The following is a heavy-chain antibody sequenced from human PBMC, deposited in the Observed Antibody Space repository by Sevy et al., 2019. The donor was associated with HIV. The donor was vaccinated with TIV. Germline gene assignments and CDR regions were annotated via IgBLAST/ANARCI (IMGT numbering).Heavy chain of an antibody. D-gene: IGHD7-27*01. CDR3: ARGRLTGIGFDY. CDR1: GYTFTSYD. V-gene: IGHV1-8*01. CDR2: MNPNRGNT. Sequence: ASVKVSCKASGYTFTSYDINWVRQATGQGLEWMGWMNPNRGNTGYAQKFQGRVTMTRNTSMGTAYMELSSLRSEDTAVYYCARGRLTGIGFDYWGQGTLVTVSS. J-gene: IGHJ4*02.